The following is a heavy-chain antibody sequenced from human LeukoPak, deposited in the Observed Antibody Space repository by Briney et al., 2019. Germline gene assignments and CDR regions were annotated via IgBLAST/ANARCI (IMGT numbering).Heavy chain of an antibody. CDR1: GGSISSYY. J-gene: IGHJ4*02. Sequence: SETPSLTCTVSGGSISSYYWSWIRQPPGKGLEWIGYIYYSGSTNYNPSLKSRVTISIDKSKNQFSLKLSSVSAADTAVYYCTLYDSSGYYPELWGQGTLVTVSS. D-gene: IGHD3-22*01. CDR2: IYYSGST. CDR3: TLYDSSGYYPEL. V-gene: IGHV4-59*01.